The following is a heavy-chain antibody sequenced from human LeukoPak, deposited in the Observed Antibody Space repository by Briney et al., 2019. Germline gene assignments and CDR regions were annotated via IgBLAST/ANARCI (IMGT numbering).Heavy chain of an antibody. Sequence: GGTLRLSCAASGFTFSRYSMNWVRQAPGNGLEWVSSISSSSSYIYYAHSVKGRFTIPRDNAKNSLYLQMNSLRADDTAVYYCARWLKVTRYGMDVRGQGNTVTVSS. CDR1: GFTFSRYS. CDR3: ARWLKVTRYGMDV. D-gene: IGHD2-21*02. J-gene: IGHJ6*01. V-gene: IGHV3-21*01. CDR2: ISSSSSYI.